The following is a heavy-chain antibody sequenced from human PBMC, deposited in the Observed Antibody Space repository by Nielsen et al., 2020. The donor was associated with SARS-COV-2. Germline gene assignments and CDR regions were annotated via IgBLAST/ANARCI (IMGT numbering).Heavy chain of an antibody. Sequence: GGSLRLSCAASGFTFSNFAMSWVRQAPGKGLEWVSGIIGGGGRTHYADSVEGRFTISRDNAKNSLSLQMSTLRVEDTAVYYCARVDSTRVFAILHWFDPWGQGTLVTVSS. V-gene: IGHV3-23*01. CDR2: IIGGGGRT. J-gene: IGHJ5*02. CDR3: ARVDSTRVFAILHWFDP. D-gene: IGHD2-21*01. CDR1: GFTFSNFA.